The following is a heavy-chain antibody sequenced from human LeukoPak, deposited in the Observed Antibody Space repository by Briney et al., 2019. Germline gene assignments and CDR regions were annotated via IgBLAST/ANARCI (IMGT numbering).Heavy chain of an antibody. Sequence: SETLCLTCAVYGGSFSGYYWSWIRQPPGKGLEWIGEINHRGRTNYNPSLKSRVTITVDTSKNQFSLKLSSVTAADTAVYYCARATIVVVTAIGWYYYYGMDVWGQGTTVTVSS. CDR2: INHRGRT. CDR1: GGSFSGYY. J-gene: IGHJ6*02. V-gene: IGHV4-34*01. D-gene: IGHD2-21*02. CDR3: ARATIVVVTAIGWYYYYGMDV.